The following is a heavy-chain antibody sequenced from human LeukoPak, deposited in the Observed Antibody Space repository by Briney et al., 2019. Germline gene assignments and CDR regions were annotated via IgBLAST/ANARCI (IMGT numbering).Heavy chain of an antibody. J-gene: IGHJ5*02. Sequence: SETLSLTCTVSGGSISSYYWSWIRQPPGKGLEWIGYIYSSGSTDYNPSLKSRIAMSVDTSKNQFSLKLTSVTAADTAVYYCAREGKWELQNWFDPWGQGTLVTVSS. CDR2: IYSSGST. V-gene: IGHV4-59*01. D-gene: IGHD1-26*01. CDR1: GGSISSYY. CDR3: AREGKWELQNWFDP.